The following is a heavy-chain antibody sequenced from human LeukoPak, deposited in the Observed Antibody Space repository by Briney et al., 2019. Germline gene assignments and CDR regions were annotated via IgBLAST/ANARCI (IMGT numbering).Heavy chain of an antibody. CDR2: INPNSGGT. J-gene: IGHJ6*04. CDR1: GYTFTGYY. CDR3: ARESAKYCTNGVCVMDV. Sequence: ASVKVSCKASGYTFTGYYMHWVRQAPGQGLEWMGWINPNSGGTNYAQKFQGRVTMTRDTSISTAYMELSRLISDDTAVYYCARESAKYCTNGVCVMDVWGKGTTVTVSS. V-gene: IGHV1-2*02. D-gene: IGHD2-8*01.